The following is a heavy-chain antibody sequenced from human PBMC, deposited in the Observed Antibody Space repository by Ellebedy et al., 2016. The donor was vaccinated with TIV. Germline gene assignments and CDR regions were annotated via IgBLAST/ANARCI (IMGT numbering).Heavy chain of an antibody. CDR2: IKVDGSEA. Sequence: GESLKISCAGSGFTFGTYWMSWVRQAPGKGLEWLANIKVDGSEANYADSVKGRFTLSRDNAKNSLYLQINSLRAENTAVYYCARVLGYSYVYFDYWGQGTLVTVSS. V-gene: IGHV3-7*04. D-gene: IGHD5-18*01. J-gene: IGHJ4*02. CDR3: ARVLGYSYVYFDY. CDR1: GFTFGTYW.